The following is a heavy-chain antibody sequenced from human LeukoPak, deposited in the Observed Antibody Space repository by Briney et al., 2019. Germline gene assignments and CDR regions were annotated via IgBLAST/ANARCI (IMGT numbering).Heavy chain of an antibody. CDR2: ISPYNGNT. Sequence: GASVKVSCKASGYKFTNYGISWVRQAPGQGLEWMGWISPYNGNTIYAQKLQGRVTMTTDTSTSTAYMELRSLRSDDTAVYYCAREPIVGASDYWGQGTLVTVSS. J-gene: IGHJ4*02. D-gene: IGHD1-26*01. CDR1: GYKFTNYG. CDR3: AREPIVGASDY. V-gene: IGHV1-18*01.